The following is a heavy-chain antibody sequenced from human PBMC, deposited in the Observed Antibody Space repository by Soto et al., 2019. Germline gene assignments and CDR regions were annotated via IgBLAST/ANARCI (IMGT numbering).Heavy chain of an antibody. CDR2: ILPIFGTA. Sequence: SVKVSCKASGGTFSTSSINWVRQAPGQRPEWMGNILPIFGTADYAQKFQGRVTITADKSTSTAYMELRSLFSEDTAVYYCARAPDTYGDYEYFQHWGQGTLVTVSS. CDR1: GGTFSTSS. CDR3: ARAPDTYGDYEYFQH. V-gene: IGHV1-69*06. D-gene: IGHD4-17*01. J-gene: IGHJ1*01.